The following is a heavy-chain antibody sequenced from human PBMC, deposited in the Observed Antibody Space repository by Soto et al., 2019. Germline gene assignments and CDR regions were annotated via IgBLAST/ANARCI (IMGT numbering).Heavy chain of an antibody. CDR3: ASSSSSTSCCDPIEY. D-gene: IGHD2-2*01. CDR2: IYYSGST. CDR1: VGSISSYY. J-gene: IGHJ4*02. V-gene: IGHV4-59*01. Sequence: SETLSLTCTVSVGSISSYYWSWIRQPPGKGLEWIGYIYYSGSTNYNPSLKSRVTISVDTSKNQFSLKLSSVTAADTAVYYCASSSSSTSCCDPIEYWGQGTMVAVSS.